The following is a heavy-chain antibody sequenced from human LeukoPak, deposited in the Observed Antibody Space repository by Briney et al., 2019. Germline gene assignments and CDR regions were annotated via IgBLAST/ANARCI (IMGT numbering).Heavy chain of an antibody. J-gene: IGHJ5*02. CDR1: GFSFRSYG. Sequence: GGSLRLSCAASGFSFRSYGMHWVRQAPGKGLEWVAVIRFDGSYKNYADSVRGRFTISRDNSKNTLYLEMNSLRAEDTAVYYCTKQVVAATNCFDPWGQGTLVTVSS. V-gene: IGHV3-30*02. CDR2: IRFDGSYK. CDR3: TKQVVAATNCFDP. D-gene: IGHD2-15*01.